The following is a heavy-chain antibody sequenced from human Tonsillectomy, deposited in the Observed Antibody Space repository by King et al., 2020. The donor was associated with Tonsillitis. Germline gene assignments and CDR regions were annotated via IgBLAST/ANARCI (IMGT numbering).Heavy chain of an antibody. D-gene: IGHD3-22*01. CDR2: IYPGDSDT. Sequence: QLVQSGAEVKKPGESLKISCKGSGYSFTSYWIGWVRQMPGKGLEWMGIIYPGDSDTRYSPSFQGQVTISADKSISTAYLQWSSLKASDTAMYYCAGRHYYDSSGYSNFDYSGQGTLVTVSS. J-gene: IGHJ4*02. V-gene: IGHV5-51*01. CDR3: AGRHYYDSSGYSNFDY. CDR1: GYSFTSYW.